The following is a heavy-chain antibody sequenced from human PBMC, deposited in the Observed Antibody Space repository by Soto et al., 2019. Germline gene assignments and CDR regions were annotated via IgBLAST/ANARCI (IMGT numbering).Heavy chain of an antibody. CDR2: ISGDNINS. V-gene: IGHV1-18*01. CDR1: GFTFSDYG. J-gene: IGHJ6*02. Sequence: QVQLVQSGAEVKKPGASVKVSCKASGFTFSDYGLSWVRQAPGQPLEWMGWISGDNINSKYSQKFQGRLTMPTDTSTATASMELSSLPSDDTAVYYCGREGQQLAQEKYYQFNGMDVWCQGTTVTVSS. CDR3: GREGQQLAQEKYYQFNGMDV. D-gene: IGHD6-13*01.